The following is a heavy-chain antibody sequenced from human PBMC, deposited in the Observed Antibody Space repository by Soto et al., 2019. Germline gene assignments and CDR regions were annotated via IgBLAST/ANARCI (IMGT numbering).Heavy chain of an antibody. Sequence: SVKVSCKASGGTFSSYAISWVRQAPGQGLEWMGGIIPIFGTANYAQKFQGRVTITADESTSTAYMELSSLRSEDTAVYYCARAPRTYYYDSSGYYSLAYWGQGTLVTVSS. CDR2: IIPIFGTA. CDR3: ARAPRTYYYDSSGYYSLAY. J-gene: IGHJ4*02. V-gene: IGHV1-69*13. D-gene: IGHD3-22*01. CDR1: GGTFSSYA.